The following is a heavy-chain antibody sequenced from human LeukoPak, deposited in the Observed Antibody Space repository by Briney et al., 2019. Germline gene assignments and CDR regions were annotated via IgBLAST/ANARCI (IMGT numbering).Heavy chain of an antibody. Sequence: PSETLSLTCAVYGGSFSGYYWSWLRQPTGKGLEWIGEINHSGSTNYNPSLKSRVTISVDTSKNQFSLKLSSVTAADTAVYYCARRLYDYVWGSYRDHFDYWGQGTLVTVSS. CDR2: INHSGST. CDR1: GGSFSGYY. J-gene: IGHJ4*02. V-gene: IGHV4-34*01. CDR3: ARRLYDYVWGSYRDHFDY. D-gene: IGHD3-16*02.